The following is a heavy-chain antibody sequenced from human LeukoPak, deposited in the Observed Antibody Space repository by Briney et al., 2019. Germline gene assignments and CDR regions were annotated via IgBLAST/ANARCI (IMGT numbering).Heavy chain of an antibody. CDR2: ISGSGGST. CDR1: GFTFSSYA. D-gene: IGHD5-18*01. V-gene: IGHV3-23*01. CDR3: AKDLGYSYGSGDWFNP. Sequence: GGSLRRACAASGFTFSSYAMSWVRQAPGKGLEWVSAISGSGGSTYSADSVKGRFTISRDNSKNTLYLQMNSLRAEDTAVYYCAKDLGYSYGSGDWFNPWGQGTLVTVSS. J-gene: IGHJ5*02.